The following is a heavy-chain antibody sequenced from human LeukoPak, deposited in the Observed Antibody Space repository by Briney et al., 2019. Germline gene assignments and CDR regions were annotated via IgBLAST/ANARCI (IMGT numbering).Heavy chain of an antibody. CDR1: GYTFTSYA. CDR3: ARDGFLAAAYYYYGMDV. D-gene: IGHD6-13*01. Sequence: ASVKVSCKASGYTFTSYAMNWVRQAPGQGLEWMGWINTNTGNPTYAQGFTGRFVFSLDTSVSTAYLQISSLKAEDTAVYYCARDGFLAAAYYYYGMDVWGQGTTVTVSS. CDR2: INTNTGNP. V-gene: IGHV7-4-1*02. J-gene: IGHJ6*02.